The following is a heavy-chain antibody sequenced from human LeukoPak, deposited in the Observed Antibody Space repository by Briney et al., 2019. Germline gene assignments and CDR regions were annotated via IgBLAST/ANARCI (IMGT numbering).Heavy chain of an antibody. CDR3: ARITDRTIFGEIMHGFDI. V-gene: IGHV4-39*01. D-gene: IGHD3-3*01. J-gene: IGHJ3*02. Sequence: SETLSLTCTVSGDSINNNNYYWGWIRQPPGKGLEWIGNIYYNGRTYYSPSLRSRGTISVDTSNNQFSLKLSSVTAADTAVYYCARITDRTIFGEIMHGFDIWGQGTPVTVSS. CDR1: GDSINNNNYY. CDR2: IYYNGRT.